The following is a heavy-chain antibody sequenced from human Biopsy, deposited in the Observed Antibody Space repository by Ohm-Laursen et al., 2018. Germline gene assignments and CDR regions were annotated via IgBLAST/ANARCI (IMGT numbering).Heavy chain of an antibody. CDR3: AKWAGHDYGRNPANDPFDM. V-gene: IGHV3-33*06. CDR2: IWYDGTNK. CDR1: GFSFSTYG. D-gene: IGHD4-23*01. J-gene: IGHJ3*02. Sequence: SLRLSCAASGFSFSTYGIYWVRQAPGKGLEWVAAIWYDGTNKYYAESVKGRLTISRDNSKNTLYLQMNSLRGEDTAVYYCAKWAGHDYGRNPANDPFDMWGQGTVVTVSS.